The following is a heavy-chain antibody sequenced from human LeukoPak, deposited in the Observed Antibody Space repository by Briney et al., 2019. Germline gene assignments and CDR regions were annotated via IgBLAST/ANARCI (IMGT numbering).Heavy chain of an antibody. Sequence: GGSLRLSCAASGFTFSSYGMHWVRQAPGKGLEWVSAISGSGGSTYYADSVKGRFTISRDNSKNTLYLQMNSLRAEDTAVYYCARRSSGWSKYFDYWGQGTLVTVSS. CDR2: ISGSGGST. J-gene: IGHJ4*02. CDR3: ARRSSGWSKYFDY. V-gene: IGHV3-23*01. CDR1: GFTFSSYG. D-gene: IGHD6-19*01.